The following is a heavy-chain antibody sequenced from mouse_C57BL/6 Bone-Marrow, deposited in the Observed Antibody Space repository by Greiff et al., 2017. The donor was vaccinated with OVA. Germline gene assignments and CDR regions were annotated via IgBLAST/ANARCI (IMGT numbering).Heavy chain of an antibody. V-gene: IGHV5-16*01. CDR1: GFTFSDYY. CDR2: INYDGSST. J-gene: IGHJ1*03. Sequence: EVKLVESEGGLVQPGSSMKLSCTASGFTFSDYYMAWVRQVPEKGLEWVANINYDGSSTYYLDSLKSRFIISRDNAKNILYLHMSSLKSEDTATYYCARDGSSPYWYFDVWGTGTTVTVSS. CDR3: ARDGSSPYWYFDV. D-gene: IGHD1-1*01.